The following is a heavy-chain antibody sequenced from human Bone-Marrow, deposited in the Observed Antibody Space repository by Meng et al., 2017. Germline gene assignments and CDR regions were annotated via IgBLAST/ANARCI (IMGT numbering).Heavy chain of an antibody. CDR3: ARANRELRGVIQVSSYYYYGMDV. Sequence: SVKVSCKASGGTFSSYAISWVRQAPGQGLERMGRIIPILGIANYAQKFQGRVTITADKSTSTAYMELSSLRSEDTAVYYCARANRELRGVIQVSSYYYYGMDVWGQGTTVTVSS. J-gene: IGHJ6*02. CDR1: GGTFSSYA. D-gene: IGHD3-10*01. CDR2: IIPILGIA. V-gene: IGHV1-69*04.